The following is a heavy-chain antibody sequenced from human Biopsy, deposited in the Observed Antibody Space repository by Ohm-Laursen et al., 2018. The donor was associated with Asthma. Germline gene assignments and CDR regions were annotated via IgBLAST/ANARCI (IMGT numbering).Heavy chain of an antibody. CDR3: LRDTLGYYFDI. V-gene: IGHV3-30*03. Sequence: SLRLSCTASGVSFSTYGMNWVRQAPGKGLEWVAVITFDGSTQHYGDSVKGRFTISRDNSKNMLFLQMNSLRAEDTAVYYCLRDTLGYYFDIWGQGTQVTVSS. D-gene: IGHD6-13*01. J-gene: IGHJ4*02. CDR1: GVSFSTYG. CDR2: ITFDGSTQ.